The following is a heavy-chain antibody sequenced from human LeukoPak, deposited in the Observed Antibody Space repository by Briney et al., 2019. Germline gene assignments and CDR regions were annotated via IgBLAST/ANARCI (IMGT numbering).Heavy chain of an antibody. V-gene: IGHV4-38-2*01. CDR2: IYHSGST. D-gene: IGHD4-23*01. Sequence: SETLSLTCAVSGYSISSGYYWGWIRQPPGKGLEWIGSIYHSGSTYYNPSLKSRVTISVDTSKNQFSLKLSSVTAADTAVYYCAITVVALYSNFDYWGQGTLVTVSS. CDR1: GYSISSGYY. CDR3: AITVVALYSNFDY. J-gene: IGHJ4*02.